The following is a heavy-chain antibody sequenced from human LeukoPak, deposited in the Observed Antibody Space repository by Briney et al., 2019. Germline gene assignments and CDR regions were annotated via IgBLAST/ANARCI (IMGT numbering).Heavy chain of an antibody. CDR3: AKTELWFGELFHFDY. J-gene: IGHJ4*02. CDR1: GFTFSSYA. D-gene: IGHD3-10*01. CDR2: ISGSGGST. V-gene: IGHV3-23*01. Sequence: GGSLRLSCAASGFTFSSYAMSWVRQAPGKGLEWVSAISGSGGSTYYADSEKGRFTISRDNSKNTLYLQMNSLRAEDTAVYYCAKTELWFGELFHFDYWGQGTLVTVSS.